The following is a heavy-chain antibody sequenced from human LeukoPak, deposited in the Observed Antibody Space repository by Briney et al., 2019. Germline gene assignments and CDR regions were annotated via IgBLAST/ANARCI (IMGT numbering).Heavy chain of an antibody. J-gene: IGHJ4*02. CDR2: ISSSSSYI. CDR1: GFTISSYS. V-gene: IGHV3-21*01. D-gene: IGHD6-6*01. Sequence: PGGSLRLSCAASGFTISSYSMNWVRQAPGKGLEWVSSISSSSSYIYYADSVKGRFTISRDNAKNSLYLQMNSLRAEDTAVYYCARATVEIAARYFDYWGQGTLVTVSS. CDR3: ARATVEIAARYFDY.